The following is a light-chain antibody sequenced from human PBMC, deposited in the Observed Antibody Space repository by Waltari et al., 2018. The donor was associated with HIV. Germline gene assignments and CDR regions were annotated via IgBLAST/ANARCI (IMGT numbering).Light chain of an antibody. CDR1: STNIGTNK. CDR2: KND. J-gene: IGLJ2*01. CDR3: AGWDESLSGVI. V-gene: IGLV1-47*01. Sequence: QSVLTQPPSTSGTPGQKVTISCSGSSTNIGTNKVYWYQKLPGTAPKLLIYKNDQRPSGVPDRFSGSKSGASASLAIIGLRSGDEGDYYCAGWDESLSGVIFGGGTKLSVL.